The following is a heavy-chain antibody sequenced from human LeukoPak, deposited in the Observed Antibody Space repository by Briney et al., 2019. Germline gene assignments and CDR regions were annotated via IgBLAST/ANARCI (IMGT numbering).Heavy chain of an antibody. CDR2: IYHSGST. J-gene: IGHJ4*02. CDR1: GGSISSGGYS. Sequence: SETLSLTCAVSGGSISSGGYSWSWIRRPPGKGLEWIGYIYHSGSTYYSPSLKSRVTISVDRSKNQFSLKLSSVTAADTAVYYCARRGYSYGYDYWGQGTLVTVSS. CDR3: ARRGYSYGYDY. D-gene: IGHD5-18*01. V-gene: IGHV4-30-2*01.